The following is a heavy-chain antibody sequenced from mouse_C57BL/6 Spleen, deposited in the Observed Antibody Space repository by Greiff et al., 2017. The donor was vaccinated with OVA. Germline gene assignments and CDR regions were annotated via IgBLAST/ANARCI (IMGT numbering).Heavy chain of an antibody. CDR3: ARSPAQAPLND. CDR2: IYPGHGDT. J-gene: IGHJ4*01. Sequence: QVQLQQSGAELVRPGASVKMSCKASGYTFTSYNMHWVKQTPRQGLEWIGAIYPGHGDTSSTQKFKGQSTLTVDKSSSTAYMQISSLTSEDSAVYFCARSPAQAPLNDWGQGTSVTVSS. CDR1: GYTFTSYN. V-gene: IGHV1-12*01. D-gene: IGHD3-2*02.